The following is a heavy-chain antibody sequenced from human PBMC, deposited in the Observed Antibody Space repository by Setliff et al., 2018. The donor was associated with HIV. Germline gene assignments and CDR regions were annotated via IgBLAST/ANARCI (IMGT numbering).Heavy chain of an antibody. V-gene: IGHV1-3*01. CDR1: GYTFTSYV. Sequence: ASVKVSCKASGYTFTSYVMHWVRQAPGQRLEWMGWINAGNGNTKYSQKFPGRVPFTRDTSASTAYMELSSLRSEDTAVYYCAREGKFRYYYYMDVWGKGTTVTVSS. D-gene: IGHD3-10*01. J-gene: IGHJ6*03. CDR2: INAGNGNT. CDR3: AREGKFRYYYYMDV.